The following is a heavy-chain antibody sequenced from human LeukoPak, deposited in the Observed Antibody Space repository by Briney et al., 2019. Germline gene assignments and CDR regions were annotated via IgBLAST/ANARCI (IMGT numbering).Heavy chain of an antibody. D-gene: IGHD5-18*01. CDR2: IKQDGSEK. J-gene: IGHJ3*02. CDR1: GFTFSSYW. Sequence: PGGSLRLSCAASGFTFSSYWMSWVRQAPGKGLEWVANIKQDGSEKYYVDSVKGRFTISRDNAKNSLYLQMNSLRAEDTAVYYCARPIRRGYSYFHRGIDAFDIWGRGTMVTVSS. V-gene: IGHV3-7*03. CDR3: ARPIRRGYSYFHRGIDAFDI.